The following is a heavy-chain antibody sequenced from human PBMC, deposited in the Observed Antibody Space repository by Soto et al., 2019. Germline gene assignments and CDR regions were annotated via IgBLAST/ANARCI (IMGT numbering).Heavy chain of an antibody. CDR1: RGSLSSYY. J-gene: IGHJ5*02. V-gene: IGHV4-59*01. D-gene: IGHD6-25*01. Sequence: SETLSLTCRVSRGSLSSYYWSWVRQPPGKGLAWICFIQRTGSTKYNHSLESRVTISVDPSQNQLSLRLSSVTAADTAVYYCARDSAGSRMHNWCHXLGQGIRVTGSX. CDR2: IQRTGST. CDR3: ARDSAGSRMHNWCHX.